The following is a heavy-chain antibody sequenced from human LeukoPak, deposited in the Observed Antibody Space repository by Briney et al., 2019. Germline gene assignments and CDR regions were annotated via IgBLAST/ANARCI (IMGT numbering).Heavy chain of an antibody. CDR3: AKVRGTYSSGFFSDY. J-gene: IGHJ4*02. V-gene: IGHV3-9*01. CDR1: GFTFDNYA. CDR2: ISWNSGYI. Sequence: ARSLRLSCAASGFTFDNYAMHWVRQAPGKGLEWLSIISWNSGYIGYADSVKGRFTISRDNAKKSLDLQMNSLRAEDTAFYYCAKVRGTYSSGFFSDYWGQGSLLSVFS. D-gene: IGHD6-19*01.